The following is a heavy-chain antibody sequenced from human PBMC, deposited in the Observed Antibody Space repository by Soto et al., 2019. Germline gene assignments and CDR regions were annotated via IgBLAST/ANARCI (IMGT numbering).Heavy chain of an antibody. CDR2: IYYSGST. Sequence: QVQLQESGPGLVKPSQTLSLTCTVSGGSISSGGYYWSWIRQHPGKGLEWIGYIYYSGSTYDNPSQQSPVTVSVDTTKDQFTLKLRFVPAVDTAVYYCARDGYSGYDFRGSYYYYYMDVWGKGTTVTVSS. D-gene: IGHD5-12*01. J-gene: IGHJ6*03. CDR3: ARDGYSGYDFRGSYYYYYMDV. V-gene: IGHV4-31*01. CDR1: GGSISSGGYY.